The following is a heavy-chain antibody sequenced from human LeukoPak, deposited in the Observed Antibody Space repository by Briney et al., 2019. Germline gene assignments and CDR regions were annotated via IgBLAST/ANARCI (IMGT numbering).Heavy chain of an antibody. CDR2: ISSSSSYI. CDR1: GFTFSSYS. D-gene: IGHD3-3*01. CDR3: ARDGTIFGVVITFDY. V-gene: IGHV3-21*01. J-gene: IGHJ4*02. Sequence: GGSLRLSCAASGFTFSSYSMNWVRQAPGKGLEWVSSISSSSSYIYYADSVKGRFTISRDNAKNSLYLQMNSLRAGDTAVYYCARDGTIFGVVITFDYWGQGTLVTVSS.